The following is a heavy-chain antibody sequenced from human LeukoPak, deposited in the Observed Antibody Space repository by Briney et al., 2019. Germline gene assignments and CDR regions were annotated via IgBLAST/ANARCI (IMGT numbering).Heavy chain of an antibody. J-gene: IGHJ4*02. CDR3: AKRGLGMIAFGGVPFDY. V-gene: IGHV3-23*01. Sequence: GGSLRLSCAASGFTFSSYAMSWVRQAPGKGLEWVSAISGSGGSTYYADSVKGRFTISRDNSKNTLYLQMNSLRAEDTAVYYCAKRGLGMIAFGGVPFDYWGQGTLVTVFS. D-gene: IGHD3-16*01. CDR1: GFTFSSYA. CDR2: ISGSGGST.